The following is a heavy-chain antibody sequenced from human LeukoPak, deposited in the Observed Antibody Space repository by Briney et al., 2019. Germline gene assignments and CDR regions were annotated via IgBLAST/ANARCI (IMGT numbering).Heavy chain of an antibody. Sequence: SETLSLICTTSGAPISRFYWSWVRQPPGKGLEWIGNIYNGVPTFFNPSLKSRVTLSVDTSKTQFSFQLASVTAADTAVYYCVQTTGWPGFDYWGQGILVTVSS. J-gene: IGHJ4*02. V-gene: IGHV4-4*09. CDR3: VQTTGWPGFDY. CDR2: IYNGVPT. CDR1: GAPISRFY. D-gene: IGHD6-19*01.